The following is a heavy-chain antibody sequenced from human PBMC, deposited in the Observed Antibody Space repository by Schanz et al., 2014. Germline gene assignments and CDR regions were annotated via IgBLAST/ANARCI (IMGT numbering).Heavy chain of an antibody. D-gene: IGHD3-22*01. V-gene: IGHV3-11*01. CDR1: GFPFSDYF. J-gene: IGHJ4*02. CDR2: IGNGGVTI. Sequence: QVQLVDSGGGLVKPGGSLRLSCTASGFPFSDYFMAWIRQPPGRGLEWVSYIGNGGVTIYYADSVKGRFTISRDNSKNSLYLQMNSLRAEDTAVYYCAKYRSWDYDSSGYFDYWGQGTLVTVSS. CDR3: AKYRSWDYDSSGYFDY.